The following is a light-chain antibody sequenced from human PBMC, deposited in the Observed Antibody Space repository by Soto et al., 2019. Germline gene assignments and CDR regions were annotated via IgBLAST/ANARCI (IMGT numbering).Light chain of an antibody. CDR1: SSDVGAYHY. V-gene: IGLV2-14*03. CDR2: DVS. Sequence: QSALTQPASMSGSPGQSITISCTGTSSDVGAYHYVSWYQHHPGKAPRLMIYDVSYRPSGVSNRFSGSKSGNTASLTISGVQVEDEADYYCSSYSSGSTVVFGGGTKVTVL. CDR3: SSYSSGSTVV. J-gene: IGLJ2*01.